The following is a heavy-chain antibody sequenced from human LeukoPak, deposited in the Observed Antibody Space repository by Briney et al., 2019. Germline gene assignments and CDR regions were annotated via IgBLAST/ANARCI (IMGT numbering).Heavy chain of an antibody. V-gene: IGHV3-9*03. Sequence: PGRSLRLSCAASGFTFDDYAMHWFRQAPGKGLEWVSGISWNSGSIGYADSVKGRFTISRDNAKNSLYLQMNSLRAEDMALYYCAKASVDSSGYYHGFDYWGQGTLVTVSS. J-gene: IGHJ4*02. CDR3: AKASVDSSGYYHGFDY. CDR2: ISWNSGSI. CDR1: GFTFDDYA. D-gene: IGHD3-22*01.